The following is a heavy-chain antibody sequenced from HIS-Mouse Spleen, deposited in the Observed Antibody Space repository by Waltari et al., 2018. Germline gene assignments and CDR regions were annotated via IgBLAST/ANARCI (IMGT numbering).Heavy chain of an antibody. CDR3: ARDTVIAARSYGMDV. Sequence: EVQLVDSGGGLIQPGGSLRLSCSTSGFTVSSHYMTLGRQAPGKGLEWVSVIYSGGSTYYADSVKGRFTISRDNSKNTLYLQMNSLRAEDTAVYYCARDTVIAARSYGMDVWGQGTTVTVSS. D-gene: IGHD6-6*01. CDR1: GFTVSSHY. V-gene: IGHV3-53*01. J-gene: IGHJ6*02. CDR2: IYSGGST.